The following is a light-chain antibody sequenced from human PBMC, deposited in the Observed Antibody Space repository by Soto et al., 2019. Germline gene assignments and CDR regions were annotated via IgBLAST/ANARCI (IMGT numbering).Light chain of an antibody. CDR2: VTS. CDR3: QLYGRSPQ. Sequence: EIVLTQSPGSLSLSPGERVTLSCRASQSINSAHLAWYQQRPGQAPRLLIYVTSRRATGTPDRFSGSGAGTDFTLTISGLEPEDFAVYYCQLYGRSPQFGQGTKLEIK. J-gene: IGKJ2*01. CDR1: QSINSAH. V-gene: IGKV3-20*01.